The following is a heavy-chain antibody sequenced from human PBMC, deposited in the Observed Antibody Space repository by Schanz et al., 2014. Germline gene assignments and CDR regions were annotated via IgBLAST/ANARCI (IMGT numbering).Heavy chain of an antibody. J-gene: IGHJ4*02. V-gene: IGHV1-46*03. CDR3: AGAFDSSGYYFDY. D-gene: IGHD3-22*01. CDR2: VNPSVRGT. Sequence: QVQLVQSGPEVKKPGASVKVSCKASGYTLSAYSLHWVRQAPGQGLEWMGIVNPSVRGTHFAREFQGRVTVTSDTSTSTVYMELSGLRSEDTAVYYCAGAFDSSGYYFDYWGQGTLXTVSS. CDR1: GYTLSAYS.